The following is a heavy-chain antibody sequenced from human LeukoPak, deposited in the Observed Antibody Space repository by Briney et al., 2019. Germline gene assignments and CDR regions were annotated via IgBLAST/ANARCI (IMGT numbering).Heavy chain of an antibody. D-gene: IGHD1-26*01. CDR1: GFTFDDYA. V-gene: IGHV3-9*01. CDR3: AKGTYSGSYSVFDY. CDR2: ISWNSGSI. J-gene: IGHJ4*02. Sequence: GGSLRLSCAASGFTFDDYAMHWVRQAPGTGLEWVSGISWNSGSIGYADSVKGRFTICRDNAKNSLYLQMNSLRAEDTALYYCAKGTYSGSYSVFDYWGQGTLVTVSS.